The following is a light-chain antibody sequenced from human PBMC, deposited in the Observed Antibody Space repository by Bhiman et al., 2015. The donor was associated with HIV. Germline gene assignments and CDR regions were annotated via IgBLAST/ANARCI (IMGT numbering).Light chain of an antibody. J-gene: IGLJ1*01. Sequence: QSALTQPASVSGSPGQSITISCTGTGSDVGGYNHVSWFQQHPGKAPKLMIYEVTKRPSGVPNRFSGSRSGNTASLTVSGLQPEDEADYYCSSYAGSRNYVFGSGTKVTVL. CDR2: EVT. CDR1: GSDVGGYNH. CDR3: SSYAGSRNYV. V-gene: IGLV2-8*01.